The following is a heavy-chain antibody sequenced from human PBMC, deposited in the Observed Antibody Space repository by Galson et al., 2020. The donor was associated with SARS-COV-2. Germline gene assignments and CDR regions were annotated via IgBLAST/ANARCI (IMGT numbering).Heavy chain of an antibody. CDR1: GYTSSNYW. J-gene: IGHJ3*02. V-gene: IGHV5-10-1*01. Sequence: HGASLKISCKALGYTSSNYWNTWLRQMPGKGQEWMGRTDPDDSSTTYNPSFKGHVTISTAKSSSTAYLQWGSLKASDTAMYYCARYDYVKKAFDIWGQGTMVTVSS. CDR2: TDPDDSST. D-gene: IGHD3-16*01. CDR3: ARYDYVKKAFDI.